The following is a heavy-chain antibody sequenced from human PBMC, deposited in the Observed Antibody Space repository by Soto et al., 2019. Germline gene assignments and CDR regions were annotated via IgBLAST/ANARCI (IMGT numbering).Heavy chain of an antibody. CDR3: ARVPVGATGDFDY. V-gene: IGHV1-69*06. CDR1: GGTFSSYA. CDR2: IIPIFGTA. J-gene: IGHJ4*02. Sequence: AASVKISCKASGGTFSSYAISWVRQAPGQGLGWMGGIIPIFGTANYAQKFQGRVTITADKSTSTAYMELSSLRSEDTAVYYCARVPVGATGDFDYWGQGTLVTVSS. D-gene: IGHD1-26*01.